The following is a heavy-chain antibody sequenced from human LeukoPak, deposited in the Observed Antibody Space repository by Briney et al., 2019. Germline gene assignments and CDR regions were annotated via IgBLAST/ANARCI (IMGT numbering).Heavy chain of an antibody. V-gene: IGHV4-59*01. D-gene: IGHD6-19*01. J-gene: IGHJ6*03. CDR2: IFSSGST. CDR1: GGSTTNYY. Sequence: SETLSLTCTVSGGSTTNYYWSWIRQFPGKGLEWIGYIFSSGSTNYNLSLRTRVTISVDTSKNQFSLKLRSVTAADTAVYYCARADWAAGTYYYYYMDVWGKGTSVTVSS. CDR3: ARADWAAGTYYYYYMDV.